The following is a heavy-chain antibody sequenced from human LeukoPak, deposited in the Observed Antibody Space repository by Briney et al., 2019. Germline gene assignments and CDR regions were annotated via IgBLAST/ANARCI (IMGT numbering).Heavy chain of an antibody. Sequence: ASVKVSCKASGYTFTSYYIHWVRQAPGQGLEWMGIINPSGGSTTYAQNFQGRVTMTRDTSTSAVYVELSSLRSEDTAVYYCARGGSLAVAPHLYYFDYWGQGTLVTVSS. V-gene: IGHV1-46*01. J-gene: IGHJ4*02. D-gene: IGHD6-19*01. CDR1: GYTFTSYY. CDR3: ARGGSLAVAPHLYYFDY. CDR2: INPSGGST.